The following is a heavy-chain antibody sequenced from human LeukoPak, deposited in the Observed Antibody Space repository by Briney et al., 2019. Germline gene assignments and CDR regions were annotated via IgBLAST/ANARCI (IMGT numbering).Heavy chain of an antibody. Sequence: GSLRLSCAASGFTFSSYEVNWVRQAPGKGLEWIGSIYYSGSTYYNPSLKSRFTISVDTSKNQFSLKLSSVTAADTAVYYCVNYYDSSDYQQPNHFDYWGQGTLVTVSS. CDR3: VNYYDSSDYQQPNHFDY. CDR1: GFTFSSYE. V-gene: IGHV4-59*05. D-gene: IGHD3-22*01. J-gene: IGHJ4*02. CDR2: IYYSGST.